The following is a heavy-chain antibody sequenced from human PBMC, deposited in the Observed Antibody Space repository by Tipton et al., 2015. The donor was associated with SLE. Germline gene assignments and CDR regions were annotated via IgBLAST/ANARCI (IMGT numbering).Heavy chain of an antibody. CDR1: GGSISSGSYY. V-gene: IGHV4-61*02. CDR3: ASEGPRSYWYFDL. Sequence: LRLSCTVSGGSISSGSYYWSWIRQPAGKGLEWIGRIYTSGSTNYNPSLKSRVTISVDTSKNQFSLKLSSVTAADTAVYYCASEGPRSYWYFDLWGRGTLVTVSS. J-gene: IGHJ2*01. CDR2: IYTSGST. D-gene: IGHD1-14*01.